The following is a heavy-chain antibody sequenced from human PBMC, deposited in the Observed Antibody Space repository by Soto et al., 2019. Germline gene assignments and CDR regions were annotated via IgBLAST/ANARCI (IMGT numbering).Heavy chain of an antibody. V-gene: IGHV3-33*01. J-gene: IGHJ5*02. CDR3: ARETYYYDSSGYQSWFDP. CDR2: IWYDGSNK. Sequence: GGSLRLSCAASGFTFSSYGMHWVRQAPGKGLEWVAVIWYDGSNKYYADSVKGRFTISRDNSKNTLYLQMNSLRAEDTAVYYCARETYYYDSSGYQSWFDPWGQGTLVTVSS. CDR1: GFTFSSYG. D-gene: IGHD3-22*01.